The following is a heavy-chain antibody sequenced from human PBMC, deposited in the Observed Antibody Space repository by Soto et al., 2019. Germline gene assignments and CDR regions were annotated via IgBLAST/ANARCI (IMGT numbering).Heavy chain of an antibody. CDR3: ARGEDCGGDCYTYFDY. Sequence: SETLSLTCAVSGGSISSGGYSWSWIRQPPGKGLEWIGYIYHSGSTYYNPSLKSRVTISVDRSKNQFSPKLSSVTAADTAVYYCARGEDCGGDCYTYFDYWGQGTLVTV. CDR2: IYHSGST. D-gene: IGHD2-21*02. CDR1: GGSISSGGYS. V-gene: IGHV4-30-2*01. J-gene: IGHJ4*02.